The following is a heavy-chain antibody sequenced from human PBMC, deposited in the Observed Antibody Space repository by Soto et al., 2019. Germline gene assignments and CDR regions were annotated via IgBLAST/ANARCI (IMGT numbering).Heavy chain of an antibody. J-gene: IGHJ2*01. V-gene: IGHV3-23*01. CDR3: VKDSVGYSYGSYWYFDL. D-gene: IGHD5-18*01. CDR2: ISGSGGST. Sequence: EVQLLESGGGLVQPGGSLRLSCAASGFTFSSYAMSWVRQAPGKGLEWVSAISGSGGSTYYADSVKGRFTISRDNSKNTLYLQMNSLRAEDTAVYYCVKDSVGYSYGSYWYFDLWGRGTLVTVSS. CDR1: GFTFSSYA.